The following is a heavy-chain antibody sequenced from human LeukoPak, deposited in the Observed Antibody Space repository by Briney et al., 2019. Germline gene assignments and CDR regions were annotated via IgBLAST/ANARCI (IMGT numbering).Heavy chain of an antibody. Sequence: QAGGSLRLSCAASGFTFSTSGMHWVRQAPGKGLEWVAVISYDGSNKYYADSVKGRFTISRDNSKNTLYLQMNSLRAEDTAVYYCARIAVAGTVGYFDYWGQGTLVTVSS. CDR2: ISYDGSNK. D-gene: IGHD6-19*01. CDR1: GFTFSTSG. V-gene: IGHV3-30*03. CDR3: ARIAVAGTVGYFDY. J-gene: IGHJ4*02.